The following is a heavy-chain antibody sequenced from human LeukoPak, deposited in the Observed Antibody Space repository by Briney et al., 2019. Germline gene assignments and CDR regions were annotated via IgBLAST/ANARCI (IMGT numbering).Heavy chain of an antibody. D-gene: IGHD6-13*01. Sequence: ASVKVSCKASGGTFSSYAISWVRQAPGQGLEWLGRISPNSGVPNYAQKFQGRVTITRDTSVNTVYMELNGLKSDDTGAYYCAREVGYSTSWYGRFDPWGQGTVVTVSS. CDR1: GGTFSSYA. J-gene: IGHJ5*02. CDR3: AREVGYSTSWYGRFDP. V-gene: IGHV1-2*05. CDR2: ISPNSGVP.